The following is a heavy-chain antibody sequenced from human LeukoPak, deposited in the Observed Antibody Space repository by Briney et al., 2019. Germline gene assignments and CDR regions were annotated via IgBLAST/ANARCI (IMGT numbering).Heavy chain of an antibody. Sequence: ASVKVSCKASGYTFTGYYMHWVRQAPGQGLEWMGRINPNSGGTNYAQKFQGRVTMTRDTSISTAYMELSRLRSDDTAVYYCARDMSGRTAYFQHWGQGTLVTGSS. J-gene: IGHJ1*01. V-gene: IGHV1-2*06. D-gene: IGHD1-26*01. CDR3: ARDMSGRTAYFQH. CDR2: INPNSGGT. CDR1: GYTFTGYY.